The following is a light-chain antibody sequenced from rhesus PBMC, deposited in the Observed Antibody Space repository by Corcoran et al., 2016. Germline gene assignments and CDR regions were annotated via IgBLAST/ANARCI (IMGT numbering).Light chain of an antibody. CDR1: SSDIGGYNY. CDR3: CSYAGSYTVYI. V-gene: IGLV2-32*01. CDR2: EVS. Sequence: QAALTQPRSVSGSPGQSVTISCTGTSSDIGGYNYVSWYQQHPGTAPKLMIYEVSKRPSGVSDRFSGSKSGNTASLTISGLQAEDEAEYYFCSYAGSYTVYIFGAGTRLTVL. J-gene: IGLJ1*01.